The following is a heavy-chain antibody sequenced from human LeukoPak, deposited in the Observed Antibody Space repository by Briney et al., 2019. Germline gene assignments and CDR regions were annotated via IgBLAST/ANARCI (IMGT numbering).Heavy chain of an antibody. D-gene: IGHD1-26*01. Sequence: ASVKVSCKASGYTFTSYYMHWVRQAPGQGLEWLGIINPSGGSTSYAQKFQGRVTMTRDTSTSTVYMELSSLRSEDTAVYYCAREGATTGFDYWGQGTLVTVSS. J-gene: IGHJ4*02. CDR1: GYTFTSYY. V-gene: IGHV1-46*01. CDR2: INPSGGST. CDR3: AREGATTGFDY.